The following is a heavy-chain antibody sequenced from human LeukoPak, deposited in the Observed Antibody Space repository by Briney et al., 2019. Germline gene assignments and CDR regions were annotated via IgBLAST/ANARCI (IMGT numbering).Heavy chain of an antibody. CDR2: IYYSGST. CDR3: ARYFGPDVRWFDP. Sequence: PSETLSLTCTVSGGSISSSSYYWGWIRQPPGKGLEWIGSIYYSGSTYYNPSLKSRVTISVDTSKNQFSLKLSSVTAADTAVYYCARYFGPDVRWFDPWGQGTLVTVSS. D-gene: IGHD2/OR15-2a*01. CDR1: GGSISSSSYY. J-gene: IGHJ5*02. V-gene: IGHV4-39*07.